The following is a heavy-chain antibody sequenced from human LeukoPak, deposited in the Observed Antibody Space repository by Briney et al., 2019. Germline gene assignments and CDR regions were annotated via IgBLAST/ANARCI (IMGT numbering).Heavy chain of an antibody. Sequence: SETLSLTCTVSGGSISSYYWSWIRQPPGKGLEWIGYIYYSGSTNYNPSLKSRVTISVDTSKNQFSLKLSSVTAADTAVYYCARVGVLVTAFDIWGQGTMVTVSS. V-gene: IGHV4-59*01. J-gene: IGHJ3*02. CDR1: GGSISSYY. CDR2: IYYSGST. CDR3: ARVGVLVTAFDI. D-gene: IGHD3-16*01.